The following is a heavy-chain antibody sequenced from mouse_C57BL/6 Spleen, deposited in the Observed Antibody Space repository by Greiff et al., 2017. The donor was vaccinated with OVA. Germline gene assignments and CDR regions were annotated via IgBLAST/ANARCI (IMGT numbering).Heavy chain of an antibody. CDR2: IWRGGST. CDR1: GFSLTSYG. CDR3: AKSEEYYGSSYLDY. V-gene: IGHV2-5*01. J-gene: IGHJ2*01. D-gene: IGHD1-1*01. Sequence: VKLQESGPGLVQPSQSLSITCTVSGFSLTSYGVHWVRQSPGKGLEWLGVIWRGGSTDYNAAFMSRLSITKDNSKSQVFFKMNSLQADDTAIYYCAKSEEYYGSSYLDYWGQGTTLTVSS.